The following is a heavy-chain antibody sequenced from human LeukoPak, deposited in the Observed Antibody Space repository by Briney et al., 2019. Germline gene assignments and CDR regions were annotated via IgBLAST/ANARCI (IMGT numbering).Heavy chain of an antibody. CDR3: ARAWGSDYDLNY. CDR1: GFTFSSYS. D-gene: IGHD5-12*01. J-gene: IGHJ4*02. CDR2: ISSSTSTI. V-gene: IGHV3-48*04. Sequence: GGSLRLSCAASGFTFSSYSMNWVRQAPGKGLEWVSHISSSTSTIYYADSVKGRFTISRDNAKNSVYLQMNSLRAEDTAVYYCARAWGSDYDLNYWGQGTLVTVSS.